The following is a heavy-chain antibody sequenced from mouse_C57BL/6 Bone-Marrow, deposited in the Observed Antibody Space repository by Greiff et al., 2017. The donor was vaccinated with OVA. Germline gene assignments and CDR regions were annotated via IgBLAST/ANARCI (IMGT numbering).Heavy chain of an antibody. D-gene: IGHD1-1*01. CDR1: GFTFSDYY. CDR2: INYDGSST. J-gene: IGHJ1*03. Sequence: EVKLQESEGGLVQPGSSMKLSCTASGFTFSDYYMAWVRQVPEKGLEWVANINYDGSSTYYLDSLKSRFIISRDNAKNILYLQMSRLKSEDTATYYYARDRDTTVGGDWYFEVWGTGTTVTVSS. V-gene: IGHV5-16*01. CDR3: ARDRDTTVGGDWYFEV.